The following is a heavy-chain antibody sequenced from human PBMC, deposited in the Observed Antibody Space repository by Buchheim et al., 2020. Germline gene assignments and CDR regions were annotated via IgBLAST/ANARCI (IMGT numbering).Heavy chain of an antibody. CDR1: GGSFSGYY. Sequence: QVQLQQWGAGLLKPSETLSLTCAVSGGSFSGYYWSWIRQPPGKGLEWIGEINHSGSTNYNPSLKSRVTISVDTSKNQFSLKLSSVTAADTAVYYCARGGGVVTATPPDYWGQGIL. CDR3: ARGGGVVTATPPDY. CDR2: INHSGST. D-gene: IGHD2-21*02. V-gene: IGHV4-34*01. J-gene: IGHJ4*02.